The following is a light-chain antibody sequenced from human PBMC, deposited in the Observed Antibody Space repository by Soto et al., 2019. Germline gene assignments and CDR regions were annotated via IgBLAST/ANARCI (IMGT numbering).Light chain of an antibody. CDR1: SSDVGGYNY. Sequence: QSVLTQPASMSGSPGQSITISCTGTSSDVGGYNYVSWYQQHPGKAPKLMIYEVTNRPSGVSYRFSGSKSGNTASLTISGLQAEDEADYYCCSYTSISTYVFGTGTKVTVL. CDR3: CSYTSISTYV. V-gene: IGLV2-14*01. CDR2: EVT. J-gene: IGLJ1*01.